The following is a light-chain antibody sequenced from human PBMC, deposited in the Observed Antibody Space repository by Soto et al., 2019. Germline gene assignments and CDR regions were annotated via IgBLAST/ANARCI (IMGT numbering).Light chain of an antibody. V-gene: IGKV1-39*01. Sequence: DIQMTQSPSSLSASVGDRVTITCRASQGITPYWNWYQQKPGKAPKLLIYSTSTLETGVPSRFSGSGGGTDFTLTISSLQLEDAATYFCQQGYNIVLTFGGGTRVEVK. CDR2: STS. CDR3: QQGYNIVLT. CDR1: QGITPY. J-gene: IGKJ4*01.